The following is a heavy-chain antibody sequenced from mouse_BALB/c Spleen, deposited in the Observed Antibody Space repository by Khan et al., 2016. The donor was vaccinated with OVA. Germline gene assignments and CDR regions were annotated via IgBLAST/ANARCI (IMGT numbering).Heavy chain of an antibody. CDR1: GFTFSSFG. V-gene: IGHV5-17*02. J-gene: IGHJ3*01. Sequence: EVQLVESGGGLVQPGGSRKLSCAASGFTFSSFGMHWVRQAPEKGLEWVAYISSDSITLYYADTVKGRVTISRDNPRNTLFLQMTSLRSEDTAIYWCARGNWAWFAYWGQGTLVTVSA. CDR3: ARGNWAWFAY. D-gene: IGHD2-1*01. CDR2: ISSDSITL.